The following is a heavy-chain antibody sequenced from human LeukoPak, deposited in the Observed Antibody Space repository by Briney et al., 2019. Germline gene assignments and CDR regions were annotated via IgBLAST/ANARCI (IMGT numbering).Heavy chain of an antibody. CDR3: AKHIVGAPVVSSAFDI. CDR1: GLTFNNYA. V-gene: IGHV3-23*01. CDR2: ISGSGGST. Sequence: GGSLRLSCAASGLTFNNYAMSWVRQAPGKGLEGVSAISGSGGSTYYADSVKGRFTISRDNSKNTLYLQMNSLRAEDTAVYYCAKHIVGAPVVSSAFDIWGQGTMVTVSS. D-gene: IGHD1-26*01. J-gene: IGHJ3*02.